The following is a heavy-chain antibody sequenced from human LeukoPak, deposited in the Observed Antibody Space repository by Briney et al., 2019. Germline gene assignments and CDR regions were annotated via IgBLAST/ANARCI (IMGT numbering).Heavy chain of an antibody. CDR2: IIPIFGTA. D-gene: IGHD2-21*02. J-gene: IGHJ4*02. V-gene: IGHV1-69*05. CDR1: GGTFSSYA. CDR3: AITDCGGDCYPDY. Sequence: SVKVSCKASGGTFSSYAISWVRQAPGQGLEWMGRIIPIFGTANYAQKFQGRVTITTDKSTSTAYMELSSLRSEDTAVYYCAITDCGGDCYPDYWGQGTLVTVSS.